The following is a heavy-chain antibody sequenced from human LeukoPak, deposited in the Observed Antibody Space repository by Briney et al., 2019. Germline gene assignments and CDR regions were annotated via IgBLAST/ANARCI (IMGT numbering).Heavy chain of an antibody. V-gene: IGHV1-69-2*01. D-gene: IGHD2-2*01. J-gene: IGHJ4*02. CDR3: ARERQYCSGSACYGSDY. CDR2: VDPEDGET. Sequence: ASVKVSCKASGYTFTDYYMHWVQQAPGKGLEWMGLVDPEDGETIYAEKFQGRVTITADTSTDTAYMELSSLRSEDTAVYYCARERQYCSGSACYGSDYWGQGTLVTVSS. CDR1: GYTFTDYY.